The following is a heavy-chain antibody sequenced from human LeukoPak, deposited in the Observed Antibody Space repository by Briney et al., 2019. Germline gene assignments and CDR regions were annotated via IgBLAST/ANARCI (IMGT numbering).Heavy chain of an antibody. Sequence: GGSLRLSCAASGFTFSSYWMHWVRQAPGKGPVLVSRISTDGTSTTYADSVKGRFTISRGNAKNTLYLQMNSLRADNTAVYYCTRDSYSGSYGYWGQGTLVTVSS. J-gene: IGHJ4*02. V-gene: IGHV3-74*01. D-gene: IGHD1-26*01. CDR1: GFTFSSYW. CDR3: TRDSYSGSYGY. CDR2: ISTDGTST.